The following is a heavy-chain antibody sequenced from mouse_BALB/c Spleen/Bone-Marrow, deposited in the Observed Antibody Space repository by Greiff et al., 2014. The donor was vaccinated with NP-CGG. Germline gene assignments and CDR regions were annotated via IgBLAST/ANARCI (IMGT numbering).Heavy chain of an antibody. J-gene: IGHJ2*01. CDR2: IYPGDGDT. CDR1: GYAFSSSW. V-gene: IGHV1-82*01. CDR3: ASDYHVY. Sequence: QVQLQQSGPELVKPGASVKISCKASGYAFSSSWMNWVKQRPGQGLEWIGRIYPGDGDTNYNGKFKGKATLTADKSSSTAYMQLSSLTSVDSAVYFCASDYHVYWGQGTTLTVSS. D-gene: IGHD1-1*02.